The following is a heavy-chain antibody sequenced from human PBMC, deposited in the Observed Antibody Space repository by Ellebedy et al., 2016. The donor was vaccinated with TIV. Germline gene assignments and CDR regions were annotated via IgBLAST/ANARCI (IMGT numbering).Heavy chain of an antibody. CDR3: ARDILGSSPDY. V-gene: IGHV3-20*03. CDR1: GFIFDDYD. D-gene: IGHD3-10*01. Sequence: GGSLRLSXAASGFIFDDYDMSWVRQAPGKGLEWVSGINWNGTSTGYADSVKGRFTISRDNAKNSLYLQMNSLGAEDTALYYCARDILGSSPDYWGQGTLVTVSS. CDR2: INWNGTST. J-gene: IGHJ4*02.